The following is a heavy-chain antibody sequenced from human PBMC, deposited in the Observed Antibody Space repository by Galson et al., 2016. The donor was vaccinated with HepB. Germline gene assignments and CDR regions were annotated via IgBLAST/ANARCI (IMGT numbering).Heavy chain of an antibody. Sequence: CAISGDSVSSNSAAWNWIRQSPSRGLEWLGRTYYRSKWYNDYAVSVKSRITINPDTSKNQFSLQLNSVTPEDTAVYYCARDYYDSSGSAAGPYYYGMDVWGQGTTVTVSS. CDR3: ARDYYDSSGSAAGPYYYGMDV. CDR2: TYYRSKWYN. CDR1: GDSVSSNSAA. D-gene: IGHD3-22*01. J-gene: IGHJ6*02. V-gene: IGHV6-1*01.